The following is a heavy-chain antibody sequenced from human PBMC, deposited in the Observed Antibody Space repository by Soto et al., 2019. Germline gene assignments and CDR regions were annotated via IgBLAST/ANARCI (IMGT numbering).Heavy chain of an antibody. Sequence: QVQLVESGGGVVQPGRSLRLSCAASGFTFSSYAMHWVRQAPGKGLEWVAVISYDGSNKYYADSVKGRFTICRDNSKNTLYLQMNSLRAEDTAVYYCARPPDGGSSGSPFDDWGQGTLVTVSS. CDR1: GFTFSSYA. J-gene: IGHJ4*02. CDR3: ARPPDGGSSGSPFDD. CDR2: ISYDGSNK. V-gene: IGHV3-30-3*01. D-gene: IGHD6-19*01.